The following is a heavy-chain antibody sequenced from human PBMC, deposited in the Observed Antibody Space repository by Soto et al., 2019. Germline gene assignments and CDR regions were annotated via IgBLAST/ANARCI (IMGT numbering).Heavy chain of an antibody. CDR2: IYHRGSP. CDR1: GGSISSGDSY. J-gene: IGHJ6*02. Sequence: QVQLQESGPGLVKPSQTLSLTCTVSGGSISSGDSYWSWIRQSPGKGLEWIGYIYHRGSPYYNPSLRSRVSISVDTSKNQFSLKLDSVTAADTAVYYCAREGAASHSYYYGTDVWGQGTTVTVSS. D-gene: IGHD3-16*01. V-gene: IGHV4-30-4*01. CDR3: AREGAASHSYYYGTDV.